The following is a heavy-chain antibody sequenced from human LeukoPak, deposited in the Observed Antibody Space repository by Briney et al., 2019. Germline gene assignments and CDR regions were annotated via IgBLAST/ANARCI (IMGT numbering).Heavy chain of an antibody. CDR3: ARRGVDDYGDYVDY. CDR2: IYYSGSP. Sequence: SETLSLTCTVSGGSISSNYWSWIRQPPGKGLEWIGYIYYSGSPNYNPSLKSRVTISVDTSKNQFSLKLSSVTAADTAVYYCARRGVDDYGDYVDYWGQGTLVSASS. V-gene: IGHV4-59*01. D-gene: IGHD4-17*01. J-gene: IGHJ4*02. CDR1: GGSISSNY.